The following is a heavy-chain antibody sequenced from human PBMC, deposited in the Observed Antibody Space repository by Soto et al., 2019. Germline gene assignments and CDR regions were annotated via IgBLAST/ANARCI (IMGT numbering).Heavy chain of an antibody. J-gene: IGHJ6*02. CDR2: IVVGSGNT. D-gene: IGHD3-3*01. V-gene: IGHV1-58*01. CDR1: GFTFTSSA. Sequence: QMQLVQSGPEVKKPGTSVKVSCKASGFTFTSSAVQWVRQARGQRLEWIGWIVVGSGNTNYAQKFQERVTITRDMSTSTAYMELSSLRSEDTAVYYCAAESDYDFWSGYYDYYYYGMDVWGQGTTVTVSS. CDR3: AAESDYDFWSGYYDYYYYGMDV.